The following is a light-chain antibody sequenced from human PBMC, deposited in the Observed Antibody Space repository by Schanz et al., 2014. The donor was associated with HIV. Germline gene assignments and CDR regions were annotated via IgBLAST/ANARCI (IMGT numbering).Light chain of an antibody. V-gene: IGLV2-14*03. Sequence: QSALTQPPSASESPGQSVTISCTGTSSDVGGYNFVSWYQQHPGKAPKLMIYDVSNRPSGVSNRFSGSKSGNTASLTISGLQAEDQADYYCSSYTTSSSVVFGGGTKLTVL. CDR3: SSYTTSSSVV. CDR1: SSDVGGYNF. J-gene: IGLJ2*01. CDR2: DVS.